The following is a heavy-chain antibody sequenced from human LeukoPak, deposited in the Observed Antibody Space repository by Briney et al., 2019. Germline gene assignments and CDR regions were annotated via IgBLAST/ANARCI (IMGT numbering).Heavy chain of an antibody. V-gene: IGHV3-11*01. Sequence: GGSLRLSYTDSGVSFSENLMGWPPHAPGGSVEWVSYVIRRGDTIHYSDAVRGRFSISRDNSKRPLYLEMSRPRINDTGVYYCARGGYGWTFKTWGEGTLVSVSS. CDR3: ARGGYGWTFKT. CDR1: GVSFSENL. J-gene: IGHJ4*02. CDR2: VIRRGDTI. D-gene: IGHD2/OR15-2a*01.